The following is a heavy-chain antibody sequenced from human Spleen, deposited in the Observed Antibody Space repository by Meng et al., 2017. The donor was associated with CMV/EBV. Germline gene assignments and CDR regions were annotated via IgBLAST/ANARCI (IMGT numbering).Heavy chain of an antibody. CDR3: VKGGTQDLDY. V-gene: IGHV3-7*01. Sequence: GGSLRLSCAASVFTFSSYGMNWVRQVPGKGLEWVANIKQDGSEKYYVDSVKGRFTIARDNAKNSLYLQMNSLRADDTAVYYCVKGGTQDLDYWGQGTLVTVSS. CDR1: VFTFSSYG. J-gene: IGHJ4*02. D-gene: IGHD1-26*01. CDR2: IKQDGSEK.